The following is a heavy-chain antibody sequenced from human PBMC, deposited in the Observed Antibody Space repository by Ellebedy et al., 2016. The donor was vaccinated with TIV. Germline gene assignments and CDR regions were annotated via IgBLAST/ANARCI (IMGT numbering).Heavy chain of an antibody. J-gene: IGHJ5*02. CDR3: ATAATPNFGLAA. CDR1: GYTLTELS. V-gene: IGHV1-24*01. CDR2: FDPEDGET. D-gene: IGHD3-3*01. Sequence: ASVKVSXKVSGYTLTELSMHWVRQAPGKGLEWMGGFDPEDGETIYAQKFQGRVTMTEDTSTDTAYMELSSLRSEDTAVYYCATAATPNFGLAAWGQGTLVTVSS.